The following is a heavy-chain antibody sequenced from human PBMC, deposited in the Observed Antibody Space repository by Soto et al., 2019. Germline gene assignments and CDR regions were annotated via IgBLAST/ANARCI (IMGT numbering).Heavy chain of an antibody. CDR3: ARDSIAVAGISTPHYYYYYGMDV. CDR1: GGTFSSYA. CDR2: IIPIFGTA. Sequence: SVKVYCKASGGTFSSYAISWVRQAPGQGLEWMGGIIPIFGTANYAQKFQGRVTITADESTSTAYMELSSLRSEDTAVYYCARDSIAVAGISTPHYYYYYGMDVWGQGTTVTVSS. D-gene: IGHD6-19*01. V-gene: IGHV1-69*13. J-gene: IGHJ6*02.